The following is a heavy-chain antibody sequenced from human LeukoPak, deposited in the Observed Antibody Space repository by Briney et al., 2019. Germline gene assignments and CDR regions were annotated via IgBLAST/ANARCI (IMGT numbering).Heavy chain of an antibody. D-gene: IGHD1-7*01. J-gene: IGHJ4*02. CDR1: GFTFSSYA. V-gene: IGHV3-23*01. CDR2: ISGSGGST. Sequence: GGSLRLSCAASGFTFSSYAMSWVRQAPGKGLEWVSAISGSGGSTYYADSVKGRFTISRDNSKNTLYLQMTSLRAEDTAVYYCAKYNWNYSYFDYWGQRTLVTVSS. CDR3: AKYNWNYSYFDY.